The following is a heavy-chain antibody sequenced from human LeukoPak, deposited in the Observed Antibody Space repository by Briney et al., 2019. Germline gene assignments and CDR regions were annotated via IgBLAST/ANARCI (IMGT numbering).Heavy chain of an antibody. CDR3: ARDHPYSSGWSYYYYYYMDV. CDR1: GYTFTGYY. CDR2: INPNSGGT. Sequence: GASVKVSCKASGYTFTGYYMHWVRQAPGQGLEWMGWINPNSGGTNYAQKFQGRVTMTRDTSISTAYMELSRLRSDDTAVYYCARDHPYSSGWSYYYYYYMDVWGKGTTVTVSS. D-gene: IGHD6-19*01. J-gene: IGHJ6*03. V-gene: IGHV1-2*02.